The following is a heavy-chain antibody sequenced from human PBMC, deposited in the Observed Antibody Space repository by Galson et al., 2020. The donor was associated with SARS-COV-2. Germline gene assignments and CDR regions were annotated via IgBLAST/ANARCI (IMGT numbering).Heavy chain of an antibody. CDR3: TRRAVTYTNGRWSFSDFDL. CDR1: GFTFGDYG. V-gene: IGHV3-49*04. CDR2: IKSTEFGGTT. Sequence: GESLKISCAGSGFTFGDYGMTWVRQAPGKGLEWVGFIKSTEFGGTTYYAASVRGRFTISRDDSKSIASLQMNSLKTEDTAMYYCTRRAVTYTNGRWSFSDFDLWGQGTLVTVSS. D-gene: IGHD2-8*01. J-gene: IGHJ4*02.